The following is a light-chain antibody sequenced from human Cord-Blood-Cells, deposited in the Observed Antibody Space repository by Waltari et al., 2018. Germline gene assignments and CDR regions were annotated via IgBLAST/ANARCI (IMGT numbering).Light chain of an antibody. J-gene: IGLJ1*01. CDR1: KLGDKY. Sequence: SYELTQPPSVSVSPGQTASITCSGDKLGDKYACWYQQKPGQYHVLVIYQDSKRPSGIPERFSGSNSGNTATLTISGTQAMDEADYYCQAWDSSTVVFGTGTKVTVL. V-gene: IGLV3-1*01. CDR3: QAWDSSTVV. CDR2: QDS.